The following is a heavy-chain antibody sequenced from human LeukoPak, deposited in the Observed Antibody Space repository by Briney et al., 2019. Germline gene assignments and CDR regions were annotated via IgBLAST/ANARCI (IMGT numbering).Heavy chain of an antibody. CDR2: ISYDGSNK. CDR3: AKDAQAYDSSGYLDY. CDR1: GFTFSSYG. V-gene: IGHV3-30*18. Sequence: PGRSLRLSCAASGFTFSSYGMHWVRQAPGKGLEWVAVISYDGSNKYYADSVKGRFTISRDNSKNTLYLQMNSLRAEDTAVYYCAKDAQAYDSSGYLDYWGQGTLVTVSS. J-gene: IGHJ4*02. D-gene: IGHD3-22*01.